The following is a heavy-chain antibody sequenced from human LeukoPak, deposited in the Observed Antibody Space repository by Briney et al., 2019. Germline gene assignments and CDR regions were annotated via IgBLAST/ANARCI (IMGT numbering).Heavy chain of an antibody. CDR3: AKRNTMVRGGPCFDY. CDR1: GLSLSSYA. D-gene: IGHD3-10*01. J-gene: IGHJ4*02. V-gene: IGHV3-23*01. Sequence: GGSLSLPCAASGLSLSSYAMNWVRQAPGKGLEWVSIIFGNGDTTYYADSVKGRFTVSRDNSKDTLYLQMNDLRPDDTAIYYCAKRNTMVRGGPCFDYWGEGLLVTVSS. CDR2: IFGNGDTT.